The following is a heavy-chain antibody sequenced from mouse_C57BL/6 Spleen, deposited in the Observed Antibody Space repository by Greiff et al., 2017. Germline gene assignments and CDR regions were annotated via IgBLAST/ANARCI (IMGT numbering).Heavy chain of an antibody. Sequence: QVQLQQPGAELVRPGSSVKLSCKASGYTFTSYWMHWVKQRPIQGLEWIGNIDPSDIKTHYNQKFKDKATLTVDKSSSTAYMQLSSLTSEDSAVYYCARYGVTTRAYYYAMDYWGQGTSVTVSS. CDR3: ARYGVTTRAYYYAMDY. V-gene: IGHV1-52*01. CDR1: GYTFTSYW. D-gene: IGHD2-2*01. CDR2: IDPSDIKT. J-gene: IGHJ4*01.